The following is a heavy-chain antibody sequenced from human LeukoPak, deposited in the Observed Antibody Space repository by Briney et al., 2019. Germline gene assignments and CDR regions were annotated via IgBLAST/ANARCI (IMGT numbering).Heavy chain of an antibody. J-gene: IGHJ4*02. CDR3: AKDASGPSPD. CDR2: ITYNGGCT. Sequence: SGGSLRLSCAASGFSFGNFAMHWVRQAPGRGLEYVSAITYNGGCTYYANSVKGRFTISRDNSKNTLYLQMNSLRAEDTAVYYCAKDASGPSPDWGQGTLVTDSS. V-gene: IGHV3-64*01. D-gene: IGHD5-12*01. CDR1: GFSFGNFA.